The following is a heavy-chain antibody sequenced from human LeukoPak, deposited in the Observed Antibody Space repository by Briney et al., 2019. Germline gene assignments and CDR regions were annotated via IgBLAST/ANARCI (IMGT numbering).Heavy chain of an antibody. Sequence: PGGSLRLSCAASGFTFSSYAMHWVRQAPGKGLEWVAVISYDGSNKYYADSVKGRFTISRDNSKNTLYLQMNSLRAEDTAVYYCAREKKRMVWLPDYWGQGTLVTVSS. CDR2: ISYDGSNK. CDR3: AREKKRMVWLPDY. V-gene: IGHV3-30*04. CDR1: GFTFSSYA. J-gene: IGHJ4*02. D-gene: IGHD2-8*01.